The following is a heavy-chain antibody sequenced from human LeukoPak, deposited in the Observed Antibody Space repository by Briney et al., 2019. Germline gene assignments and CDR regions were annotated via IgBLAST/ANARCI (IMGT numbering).Heavy chain of an antibody. D-gene: IGHD3/OR15-3a*01. CDR1: GYTFTNYG. V-gene: IGHV1-18*01. CDR2: ISAYNGNT. Sequence: ASVKVSCKASGYTFTNYGINWVRQAPGQGLEWMGWISAYNGNTHYAQNLQGRVTMTTDTSTSTAYMELKSLRSDDTAVYYCARGRDWNWFDPWGQGTLVTVSS. J-gene: IGHJ5*02. CDR3: ARGRDWNWFDP.